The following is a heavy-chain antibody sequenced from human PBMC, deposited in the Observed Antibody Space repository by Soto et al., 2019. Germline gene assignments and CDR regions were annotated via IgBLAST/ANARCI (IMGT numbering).Heavy chain of an antibody. CDR3: ASQRDTGGWFDP. V-gene: IGHV4-61*01. J-gene: IGHJ5*02. Sequence: PSETLSLTCTVSGGSVSSGSYFWTWIRQPPGKGLEWIGYISYSGSTNYNPSLKSRVTISIDTSKKQFSLKLSSVTAAETAVYYCASQRDTGGWFDPWGQGTLXTVSS. CDR1: GGSVSSGSYF. D-gene: IGHD1-1*01. CDR2: ISYSGST.